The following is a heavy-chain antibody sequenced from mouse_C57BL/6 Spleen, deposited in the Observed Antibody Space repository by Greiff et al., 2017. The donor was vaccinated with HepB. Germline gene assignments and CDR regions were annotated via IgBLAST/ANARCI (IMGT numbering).Heavy chain of an antibody. CDR2: IWSDGST. CDR3: ARHEGIYYDSWFAY. V-gene: IGHV2-6-1*01. CDR1: GFSLTSYG. J-gene: IGHJ3*01. D-gene: IGHD2-4*01. Sequence: QVQLKESGPGLVAPSQSLSITCTVSGFSLTSYGVHWVRQPPGKGLEWLVVIWSDGSTTYNSALKSRLSISKDNSKSQVFLKMNSLQTDDTAMYYCARHEGIYYDSWFAYWGQGTLVTVSA.